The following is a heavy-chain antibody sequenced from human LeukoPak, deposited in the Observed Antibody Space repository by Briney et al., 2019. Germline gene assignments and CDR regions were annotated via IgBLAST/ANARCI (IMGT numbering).Heavy chain of an antibody. J-gene: IGHJ4*02. CDR3: AREWGRIAVAGGPGY. D-gene: IGHD6-19*01. V-gene: IGHV3-33*01. CDR2: IWYDGRTK. CDR1: GFTFSNYG. Sequence: GGSPRLSCAASGFTFSNYGMHWVRQAPGKGLEWVALIWYDGRTKFHADSVKGRFTISRDNSKNTLYLQMDSLRDEDTAVYYCAREWGRIAVAGGPGYWGQGTRVTVSS.